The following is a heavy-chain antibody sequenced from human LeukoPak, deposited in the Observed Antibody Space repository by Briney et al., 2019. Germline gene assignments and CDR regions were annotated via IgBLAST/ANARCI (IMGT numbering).Heavy chain of an antibody. D-gene: IGHD2-2*02. CDR3: ARDGFVVPAAIRWFDP. Sequence: PSETLSLTCTVSGGSISSYYWSWIRQPAGKGLEWIGRINTSGSSNYNPSLGSRVTMSVDTSKNQFSLNLSSVTAADTAVYYCARDGFVVPAAIRWFDPWGQGTLVTVSS. V-gene: IGHV4-4*07. CDR1: GGSISSYY. CDR2: INTSGSS. J-gene: IGHJ5*02.